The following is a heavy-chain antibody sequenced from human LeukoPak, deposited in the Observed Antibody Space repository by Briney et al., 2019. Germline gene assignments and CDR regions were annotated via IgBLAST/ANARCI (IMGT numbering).Heavy chain of an antibody. Sequence: SETLSLTCAVYGGSFSGYYWSWIRQPPGKGLEWIGEINHSGSTNYNPSLKSRVTISVDTPKNQFSLKLSSVTAADTAVYYCARLVAGNYFDYWGQGTLVTVSS. D-gene: IGHD6-19*01. CDR1: GGSFSGYY. V-gene: IGHV4-34*01. CDR2: INHSGST. J-gene: IGHJ4*02. CDR3: ARLVAGNYFDY.